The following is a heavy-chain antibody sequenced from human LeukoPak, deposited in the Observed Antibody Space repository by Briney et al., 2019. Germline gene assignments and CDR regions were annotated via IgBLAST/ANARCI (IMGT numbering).Heavy chain of an antibody. CDR2: ISGSGGSA. J-gene: IGHJ4*02. CDR3: AKTPFDY. D-gene: IGHD2-15*01. Sequence: GMEWVSAISGSGGSAYYAVSVKGRFTISRDNSKKTLYLQMNSLRAEDTAVYYCAKTPFDYWGQGTLVTVSS. V-gene: IGHV3-23*01.